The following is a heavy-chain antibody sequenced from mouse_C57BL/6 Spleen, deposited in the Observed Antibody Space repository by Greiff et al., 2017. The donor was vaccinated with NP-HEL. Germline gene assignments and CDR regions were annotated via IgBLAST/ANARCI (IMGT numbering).Heavy chain of an antibody. D-gene: IGHD2-2*01. J-gene: IGHJ2*01. CDR2: ISDGGSYT. V-gene: IGHV5-4*01. CDR3: AREGIYYGYDY. Sequence: EVQLVESGGGLVKPGGSLKLSCAASGFTFSSYAMSWVRQTPEKRLEWVATISDGGSYTYYPDNVKGRFTISRDNAKNNLYLQMSHLKSDETAMYYCAREGIYYGYDYWGQGTTLTVSS. CDR1: GFTFSSYA.